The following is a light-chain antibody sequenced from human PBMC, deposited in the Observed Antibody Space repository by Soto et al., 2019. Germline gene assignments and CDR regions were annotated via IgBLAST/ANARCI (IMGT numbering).Light chain of an antibody. CDR1: SSDIGGYKH. CDR3: QAYDYSLTASV. CDR2: EVS. V-gene: IGLV2-14*01. Sequence: QSALTQPASVSGSPGQSITISCTGTSSDIGGYKHVSWYQQHPGKAPKLMIYEVSNRPSGVSNRFSGSKSGNTASLTISGLQAEDEADYYCQAYDYSLTASVFGGGTKVTVL. J-gene: IGLJ3*02.